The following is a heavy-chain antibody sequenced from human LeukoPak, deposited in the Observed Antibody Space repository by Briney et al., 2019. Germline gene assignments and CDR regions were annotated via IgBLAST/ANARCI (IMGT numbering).Heavy chain of an antibody. V-gene: IGHV3-23*01. CDR3: AKWGDYDILTGYYVSDF. J-gene: IGHJ4*02. Sequence: PGRSLRLSCAASGFILRNYAMSWVRQAPGTGLEWVSAITASGDTTYYADSVKGRFTISRDNSKNTLYVEMNTLRAEDTAVYYCAKWGDYDILTGYYVSDFWGQGTLVTVSS. CDR1: GFILRNYA. D-gene: IGHD3-9*01. CDR2: ITASGDTT.